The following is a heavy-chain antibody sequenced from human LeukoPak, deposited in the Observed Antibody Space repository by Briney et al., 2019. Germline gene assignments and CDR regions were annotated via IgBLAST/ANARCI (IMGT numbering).Heavy chain of an antibody. CDR2: ISDTGKTT. D-gene: IGHD4/OR15-4a*01. CDR1: GFTFSSYA. J-gene: IGHJ5*02. CDR3: ARGGAYDYGVLDA. V-gene: IGHV3-23*01. Sequence: GGSLRLSCAASGFTFSSYAMSWVRQAPGEGLQWVSTISDTGKTTFYRDSVRGRFTISRDISNNTLYLQMGGLRADDTAIYFCARGGAYDYGVLDAWGQGTLVTVSS.